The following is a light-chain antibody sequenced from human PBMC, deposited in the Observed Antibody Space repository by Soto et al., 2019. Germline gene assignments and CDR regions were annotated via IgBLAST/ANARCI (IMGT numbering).Light chain of an antibody. V-gene: IGLV2-14*01. CDR2: EVS. J-gene: IGLJ1*01. CDR1: SSDVGGYNY. Sequence: QSALTQPAYVSGYPGQSITISCTGTSSDVGGYNYVSWYQQHPGKAPKLMIYEVSNRPSGVSNRFSGSKSGNTASLTISGLQAEDEADYYCSSYTSSSTYVFGTGTKVTVL. CDR3: SSYTSSSTYV.